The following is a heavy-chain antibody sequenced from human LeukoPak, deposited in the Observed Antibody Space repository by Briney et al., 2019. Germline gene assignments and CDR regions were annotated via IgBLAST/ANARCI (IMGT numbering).Heavy chain of an antibody. Sequence: ASVKVSCKASGGTFSSYAISWVRQAPGQGLEWMGGIIPMFGTAIYAQKFQGRVTITADESTNTAYMELSSLRSEDTAVYYCARDVRHKYCSSASCYRGWFDPWGQGTLVTVSS. D-gene: IGHD2-2*01. V-gene: IGHV1-69*13. CDR3: ARDVRHKYCSSASCYRGWFDP. CDR2: IIPMFGTA. CDR1: GGTFSSYA. J-gene: IGHJ5*02.